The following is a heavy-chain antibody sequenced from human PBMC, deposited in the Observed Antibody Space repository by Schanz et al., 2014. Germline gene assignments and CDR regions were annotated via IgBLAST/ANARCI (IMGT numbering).Heavy chain of an antibody. V-gene: IGHV3-48*03. J-gene: IGHJ6*02. D-gene: IGHD3-3*01. CDR3: ARYGFRKFGVVYGLAV. Sequence: VQLVESGGGVVQPGGSLRLSCAASGFPFSSHGMHWVRQAPGKGLEWISYVSSYDTTVSYADSVKGRFTISRDNAKNSVYLQMNSLRVEDTAVYYCARYGFRKFGVVYGLAVWGQGTTVTVS. CDR1: GFPFSSHG. CDR2: VSSYDTTV.